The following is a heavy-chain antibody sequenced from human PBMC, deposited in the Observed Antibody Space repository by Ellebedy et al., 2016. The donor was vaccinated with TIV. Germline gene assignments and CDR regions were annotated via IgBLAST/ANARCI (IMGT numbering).Heavy chain of an antibody. V-gene: IGHV3-48*02. CDR1: GFTFSDYS. Sequence: PGGSLRLSCAASGFTFSDYSMNWVRQAPGKGLEWVAYIRSNSNAVKFADSVKGRFTISRDNAKDSLFLQMTSLRDEDTAVYYCAREAGGAYNYYYVDYWGQGTLVTVSS. J-gene: IGHJ4*02. CDR2: IRSNSNAV. D-gene: IGHD5-24*01. CDR3: AREAGGAYNYYYVDY.